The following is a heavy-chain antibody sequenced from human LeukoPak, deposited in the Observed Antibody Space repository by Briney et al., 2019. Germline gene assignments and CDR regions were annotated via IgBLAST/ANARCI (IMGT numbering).Heavy chain of an antibody. J-gene: IGHJ4*02. D-gene: IGHD5-18*01. CDR3: ARVVDTHFDY. CDR1: GFTFDNYA. Sequence: GGSLRLSCAASGFTFDNYAMHWVRQAPGKGLEWVSLISGDGGTTYYADSVKGRFTISRDNAKNTLYLQMNSLRAEDTAVYYCARVVDTHFDYWGQGTLVTVSS. CDR2: ISGDGGTT. V-gene: IGHV3-43*02.